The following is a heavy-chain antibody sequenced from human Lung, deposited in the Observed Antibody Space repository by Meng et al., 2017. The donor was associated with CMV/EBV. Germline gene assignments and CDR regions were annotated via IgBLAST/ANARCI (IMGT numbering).Heavy chain of an antibody. CDR2: TYYRSKWYN. Sequence: SCAISGDSVSSNSAAWNWIRQSPSRGLEWLGRTYYRSKWYNDYAVSVKSRITINPDTSKNQFSLQLNSVTPEDTAVYYCARSNRGSIEKENWFDPWGQGTLVTVSS. CDR3: ARSNRGSIEKENWFDP. V-gene: IGHV6-1*01. CDR1: GDSVSSNSAA. J-gene: IGHJ5*02. D-gene: IGHD7-27*01.